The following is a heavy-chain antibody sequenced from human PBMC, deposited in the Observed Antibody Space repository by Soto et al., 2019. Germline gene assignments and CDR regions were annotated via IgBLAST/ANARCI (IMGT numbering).Heavy chain of an antibody. V-gene: IGHV1-18*01. CDR3: ARRHSIPMILSDAFDI. CDR2: ISAYNGNT. J-gene: IGHJ3*02. Sequence: QVQLVQSGAEVKKPGASVKVSCKASGYTFTSYGISWVRQAPGQGLEWMGWISAYNGNTNYAQKLQGRVTMTTDTSTSTAYMELRSLRSDDTAGYYCARRHSIPMILSDAFDIWGQGTMVTVSS. D-gene: IGHD3-22*01. CDR1: GYTFTSYG.